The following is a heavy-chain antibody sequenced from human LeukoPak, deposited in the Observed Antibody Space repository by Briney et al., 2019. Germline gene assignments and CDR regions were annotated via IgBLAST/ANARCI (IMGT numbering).Heavy chain of an antibody. CDR1: GYTFTTYD. Sequence: ASVKVSCTASGYTFTTYDINWVRQATGQGLEWMGWMNPNRGNTGYAQTFQGRVTMTRNTSISTAYMELSSLRAEDTAVYYCARTQSQSGSYRYYFGYWGQGTLVTVSS. D-gene: IGHD1-26*01. CDR2: MNPNRGNT. CDR3: ARTQSQSGSYRYYFGY. J-gene: IGHJ4*02. V-gene: IGHV1-8*01.